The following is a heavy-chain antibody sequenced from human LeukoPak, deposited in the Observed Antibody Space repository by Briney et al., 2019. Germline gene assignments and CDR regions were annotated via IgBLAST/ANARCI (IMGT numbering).Heavy chain of an antibody. J-gene: IGHJ4*02. D-gene: IGHD6-13*01. CDR3: ARESATGRTRGDGFFDY. CDR1: GFTFDDYA. V-gene: IGHV3-9*01. CDR2: ISWNSGSI. Sequence: GRSLRLSCAASGFTFDDYAMHWVRQAPGKGLEWVSGISWNSGSIGYADSVKGRFTISRDNAKNSLYLQMNSLRAEDTALYYCARESATGRTRGDGFFDYWGQGTLVTVSS.